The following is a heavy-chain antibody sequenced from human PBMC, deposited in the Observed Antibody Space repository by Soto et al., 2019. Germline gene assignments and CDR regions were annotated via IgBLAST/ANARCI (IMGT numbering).Heavy chain of an antibody. Sequence: GESLKISCKGSGYSFTSYWIGWVRQMPGKGLEWMGIIYPGDSDTRYSPSFQGQVTISADKSISTAYLQWSSLKASDTAMYYCARSRGFYDSSGYRHNYFDYWGQGTLVTVSS. V-gene: IGHV5-51*01. CDR1: GYSFTSYW. CDR3: ARSRGFYDSSGYRHNYFDY. J-gene: IGHJ4*02. CDR2: IYPGDSDT. D-gene: IGHD3-22*01.